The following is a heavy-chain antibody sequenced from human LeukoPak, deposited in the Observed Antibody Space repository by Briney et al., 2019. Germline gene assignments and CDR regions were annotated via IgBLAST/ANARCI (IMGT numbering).Heavy chain of an antibody. J-gene: IGHJ3*02. CDR3: ARDFSREAFDI. V-gene: IGHV3-74*01. D-gene: IGHD3-3*01. CDR1: GFTFSSYW. Sequence: GGSLRLSCAASGFTFSSYWMHWVRQAPGKGLVWVSRINSDGSRTTYADSVKGRFTISRDNTKNTLYLQMNSLIAEDTAEYYCARDFSREAFDIWGQGTMVTVSS. CDR2: INSDGSRT.